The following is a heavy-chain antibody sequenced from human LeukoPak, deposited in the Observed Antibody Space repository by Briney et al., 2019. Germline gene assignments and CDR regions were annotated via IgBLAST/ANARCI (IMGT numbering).Heavy chain of an antibody. CDR2: INPNSGGT. Sequence: ASVKVSCKASGYTFTGYYMYWVRQAPGQGLEWMGRINPNSGGTNYAQKFQGRVTMTRDTSISTAYMELSRLRSDDTAVYYCARVPPDYGEYYFDYWGQGTLVTVSS. V-gene: IGHV1-2*06. CDR3: ARVPPDYGEYYFDY. J-gene: IGHJ4*02. D-gene: IGHD4-17*01. CDR1: GYTFTGYY.